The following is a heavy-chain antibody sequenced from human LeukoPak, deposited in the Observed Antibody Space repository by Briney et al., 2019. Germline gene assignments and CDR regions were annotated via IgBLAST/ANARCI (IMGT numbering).Heavy chain of an antibody. J-gene: IGHJ4*02. CDR2: IYYSGST. D-gene: IGHD4-17*01. Sequence: SETLSLTCTVSGGSISSSSYYWGWICQPPGKGLEWIGSIYYSGSTYYNPSLKSRVTISVDTSKNQFSLKLSSVTAADTAVYYCARGKYGDYSPLDYWGQGTLVTVSS. CDR1: GGSISSSSYY. V-gene: IGHV4-39*01. CDR3: ARGKYGDYSPLDY.